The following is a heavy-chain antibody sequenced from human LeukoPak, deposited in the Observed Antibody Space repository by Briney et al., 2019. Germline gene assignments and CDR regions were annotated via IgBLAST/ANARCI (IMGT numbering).Heavy chain of an antibody. V-gene: IGHV1-46*01. Sequence: ASVKVSCKASGYTFTSYYMHWVRQAPGQGLEWMGIINPSGGSTSYAQKFQGRVTMTRDTSTSTVYMELGSLRSEDTAVYYCAREGTAAYYMDVWGKGTTVTVSS. CDR3: AREGTAAYYMDV. D-gene: IGHD6-13*01. J-gene: IGHJ6*03. CDR1: GYTFTSYY. CDR2: INPSGGST.